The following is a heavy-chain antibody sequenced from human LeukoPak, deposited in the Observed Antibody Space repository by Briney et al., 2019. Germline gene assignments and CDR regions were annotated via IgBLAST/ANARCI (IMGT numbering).Heavy chain of an antibody. CDR3: VRDNGGEHL. J-gene: IGHJ4*02. V-gene: IGHV3-74*01. Sequence: GGSLRLSCAASGYTFGSYWMYWARQAPGKGLVWFSRINNDGSSTIYADSVKGRFTISRDNAKNTLYLQMNSLRDDDTAVYYCVRDNGGEHLWGQGTLVTVSS. D-gene: IGHD3-16*01. CDR2: INNDGSST. CDR1: GYTFGSYW.